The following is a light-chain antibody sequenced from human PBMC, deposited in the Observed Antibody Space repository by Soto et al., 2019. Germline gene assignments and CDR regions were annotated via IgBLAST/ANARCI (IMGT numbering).Light chain of an antibody. CDR3: QQSYSSPWT. CDR1: QNIRNY. V-gene: IGKV1-39*01. CDR2: AAS. Sequence: DIQMTQSPSSLSSSVRYIFTISGRSGQNIRNYLNWYQQKPGRAPKILIYAASSLQSGVPSRFSGGGSGTDFTLTITSLQPEDFATYYCQQSYSSPWTFGQGTKVHIK. J-gene: IGKJ1*01.